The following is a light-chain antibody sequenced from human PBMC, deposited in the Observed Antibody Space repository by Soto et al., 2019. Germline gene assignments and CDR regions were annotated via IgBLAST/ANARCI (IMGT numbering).Light chain of an antibody. V-gene: IGKV3-11*01. CDR3: QQRSNWTPVLT. CDR2: GAS. J-gene: IGKJ4*01. CDR1: QSVSSH. Sequence: EIVLTQSPASLSLSPGERATLSGRASQSVSSHLAWFQQRPGQAPRLLIYGASNRATGIPARLGGSGSGTNFTLTISSLDPEEFAVYYCQQRSNWTPVLTFGGGTKVEIK.